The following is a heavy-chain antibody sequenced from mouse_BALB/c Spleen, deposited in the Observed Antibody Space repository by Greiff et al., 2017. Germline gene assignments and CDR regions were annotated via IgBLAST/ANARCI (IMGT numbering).Heavy chain of an antibody. CDR1: GYTFTSYW. CDR3: ARPRPTDY. D-gene: IGHD2-10*01. V-gene: IGHV1-7*01. Sequence: VKLQESGAELAKPGASVKMSCKASGYTFTSYWMHWVKQRPGQGLEWIGYINPSTGYTEYNQKFKDKATLTADKSSSTAYMQLSSLTSEDSAVYYCARPRPTDYWGQGTTLTVSS. J-gene: IGHJ2*01. CDR2: INPSTGYT.